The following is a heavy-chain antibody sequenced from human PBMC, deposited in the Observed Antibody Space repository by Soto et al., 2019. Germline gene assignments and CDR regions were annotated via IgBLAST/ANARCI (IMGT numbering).Heavy chain of an antibody. CDR1: GFTFSSYA. CDR3: AKDVRYYYDSSGHFDY. D-gene: IGHD3-22*01. Sequence: GGSLRLSCAASGFTFSSYAMSWVRQAPGKGLEWVSAISGSGGSTYYADSVKGRFTISRDNSKNTLYLQMNSLRAEDTAVYYCAKDVRYYYDSSGHFDYWGQGTLVTAPQ. CDR2: ISGSGGST. V-gene: IGHV3-23*01. J-gene: IGHJ4*02.